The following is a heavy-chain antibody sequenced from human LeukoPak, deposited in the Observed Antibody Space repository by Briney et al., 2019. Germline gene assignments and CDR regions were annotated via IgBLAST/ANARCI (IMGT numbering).Heavy chain of an antibody. V-gene: IGHV3-7*01. D-gene: IGHD5-24*01. CDR1: GFTFSSYW. Sequence: GGSLRLSCAASGFTFSSYWMSWVRQAPGKGLEWVANIKQDGSEKYYVDSVKGRFTISRDNAKNSLYLQMNSLRAEDTAVYYCARDVGLEMAIQSEIGAFDIWGQGTMVTVSS. CDR3: ARDVGLEMAIQSEIGAFDI. CDR2: IKQDGSEK. J-gene: IGHJ3*02.